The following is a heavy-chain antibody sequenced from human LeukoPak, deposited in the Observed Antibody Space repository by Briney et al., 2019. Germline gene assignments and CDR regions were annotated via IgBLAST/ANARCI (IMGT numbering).Heavy chain of an antibody. CDR2: INPNSGGT. J-gene: IGHJ5*02. D-gene: IGHD1-26*01. V-gene: IGHV1-2*02. Sequence: ASVKVSCKASGYTFTGYYMHWVQQAPGQGLEWMGWINPNSGGTNYAQKFQGRVTMTRDTSISTAYMELSRLRSDDTAVYYCARDHCGSYFDWFDPWGQGTLVTVSS. CDR1: GYTFTGYY. CDR3: ARDHCGSYFDWFDP.